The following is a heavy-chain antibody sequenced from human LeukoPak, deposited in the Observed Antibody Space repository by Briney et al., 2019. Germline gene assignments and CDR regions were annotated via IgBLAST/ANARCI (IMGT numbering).Heavy chain of an antibody. J-gene: IGHJ2*01. CDR2: ISVYNGNT. D-gene: IGHD3-22*01. V-gene: IGHV1-18*01. CDR3: ARDGPYYDSSGYYDWYFDL. Sequence: ASVKVSCKASGYTFTSYGISWVRQAPGQGLEWMGWISVYNGNTNYAQKLQGRVTMTTDTSTSTAYMELRSLRSDDTAVYYCARDGPYYDSSGYYDWYFDLWGRGTLVTVSS. CDR1: GYTFTSYG.